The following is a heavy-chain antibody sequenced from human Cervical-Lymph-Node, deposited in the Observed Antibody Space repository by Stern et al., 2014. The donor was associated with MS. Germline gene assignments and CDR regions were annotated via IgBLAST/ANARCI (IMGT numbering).Heavy chain of an antibody. D-gene: IGHD2-15*01. CDR1: GGTFGNYC. J-gene: IGHJ4*02. CDR2: IIPILATA. V-gene: IGHV1-69*06. CDR3: ARDYSALDS. Sequence: QVQLVQSGAEVKKPGSSLKVSCKASGGTFGNYCITWVRQAPGQGLEWMGVIIPILATANYAQQFQGIVTMTADKSTSTAYMELSSLTSEDTAIYYCARDYSALDSWGQGTLVTVSS.